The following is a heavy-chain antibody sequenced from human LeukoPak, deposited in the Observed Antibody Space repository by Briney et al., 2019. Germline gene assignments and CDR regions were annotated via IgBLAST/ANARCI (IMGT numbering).Heavy chain of an antibody. CDR1: GFTFSDYY. CDR2: ISSSGSTI. CDR3: ARSADSSGYNAFDI. J-gene: IGHJ3*02. Sequence: GGSLRLSCAASGFTFSDYYMSWIRQAPGKGLEWVSYISSSGSTIYYADSVKGRFTISRDNAKNSLYLQRNSLRAEDTAVYYCARSADSSGYNAFDIWGQGTMVTVSS. D-gene: IGHD3-22*01. V-gene: IGHV3-11*04.